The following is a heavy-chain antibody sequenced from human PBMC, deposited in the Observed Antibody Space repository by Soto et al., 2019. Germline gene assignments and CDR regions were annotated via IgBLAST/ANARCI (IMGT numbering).Heavy chain of an antibody. Sequence: GGSLRLSCAASGFTFSSYGMHWVRQAPGKGLEWVAVISYDGSNKYYADSVKGRFTISRDNSKNTLYLQMNSLRAEDTAVYYCAKDGGVDYGDYSGYFDYWGQGTLVTVSS. D-gene: IGHD4-17*01. CDR1: GFTFSSYG. CDR2: ISYDGSNK. J-gene: IGHJ4*02. CDR3: AKDGGVDYGDYSGYFDY. V-gene: IGHV3-30*18.